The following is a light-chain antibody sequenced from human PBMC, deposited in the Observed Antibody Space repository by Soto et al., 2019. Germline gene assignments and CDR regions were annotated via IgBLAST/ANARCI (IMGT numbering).Light chain of an antibody. J-gene: IGKJ1*01. Sequence: EIVMTPSPATLSVSRGERATLSCRASQTVSSNLAWYLQKPGQAPGLVMYGASTRATDVPDRFSGSGFGADFTLAISRLEPDDFALECRQQYSSSPSRTFGQGTKVDIK. CDR3: QQYSSSPSRT. CDR1: QTVSSN. CDR2: GAS. V-gene: IGKV3-20*01.